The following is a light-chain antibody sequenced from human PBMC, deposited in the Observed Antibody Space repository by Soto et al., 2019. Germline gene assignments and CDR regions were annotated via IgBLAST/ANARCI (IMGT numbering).Light chain of an antibody. V-gene: IGKV3-20*01. CDR2: GAF. CDR1: QSVSSN. CDR3: QQYSTLVT. J-gene: IGKJ4*01. Sequence: EIVLTQSPGTLSLSPGERATLSCRASQSVSSNLAWYQQKPGQAPRLLIYGAFSRATGIPDRFSGSGSGTDFALTISRLEPEDFGLYFCQQYSTLVTFGGGTKVEIK.